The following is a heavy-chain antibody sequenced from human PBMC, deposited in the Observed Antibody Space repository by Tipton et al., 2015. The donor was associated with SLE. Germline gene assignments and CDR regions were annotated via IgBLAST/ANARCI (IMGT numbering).Heavy chain of an antibody. CDR3: ARHGYSGSFYFGY. D-gene: IGHD1-26*01. J-gene: IGHJ4*02. CDR1: GASIGSHH. Sequence: TLSLTCTVSGASIGSHHWTWSRQPPGKGLEWIGDIFYSGGTNYSPFLNSRITISVDTSKNQLSLNVISMTAADTAVYYCARHGYSGSFYFGYWGQGTLVTVSS. CDR2: IFYSGGT. V-gene: IGHV4-59*11.